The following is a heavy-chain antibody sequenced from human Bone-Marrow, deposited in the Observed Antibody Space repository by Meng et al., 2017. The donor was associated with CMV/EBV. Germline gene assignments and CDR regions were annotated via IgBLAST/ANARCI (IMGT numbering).Heavy chain of an antibody. J-gene: IGHJ5*02. CDR3: ARGVENTYYDILTGYGAQNWLDP. CDR1: DDFISRNSYY. D-gene: IGHD3-9*01. CDR2: IYYSGST. V-gene: IGHV4-39*07. Sequence: SETLSLTCTVSDDFISRNSYYWGWIRQPPGKGLEWIGSIYYSGSTSYNPSLKSRVTISVDMSKNQFSLKLSSVTAADTAMYYCARGVENTYYDILTGYGAQNWLDPWGQGTLVAVSS.